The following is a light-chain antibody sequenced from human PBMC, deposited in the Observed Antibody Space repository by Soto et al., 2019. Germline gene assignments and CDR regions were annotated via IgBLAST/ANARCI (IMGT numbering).Light chain of an antibody. V-gene: IGKV3-20*01. CDR2: AVS. J-gene: IGKJ2*01. CDR3: QQYGSPPHT. CDR1: QSLYNSF. Sequence: EIVLTQSPGTLSLSPGERATLSCRASQSLYNSFLAWYQQKPGQTPRLLINAVSNRATGVPDRFSGSGSGTDFTLTISRLEPEDFAVYYCQQYGSPPHTFGQGTKVEL.